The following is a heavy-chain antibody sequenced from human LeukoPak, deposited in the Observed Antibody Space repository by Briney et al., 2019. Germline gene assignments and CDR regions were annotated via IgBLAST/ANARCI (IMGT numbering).Heavy chain of an antibody. J-gene: IGHJ4*02. D-gene: IGHD3-22*01. CDR3: AKRGELYYYDSSGYSQFDY. CDR2: ISGSGGST. CDR1: GFTFSSYA. Sequence: GGSLRLSCAASGFTFSSYAMSWVRQAPGKGLEWVSAISGSGGSTYYADSVKGRFTISRDNSKNTLYLQMNSLRAEDTAVYYCAKRGELYYYDSSGYSQFDYWGQGTLVTVSS. V-gene: IGHV3-23*01.